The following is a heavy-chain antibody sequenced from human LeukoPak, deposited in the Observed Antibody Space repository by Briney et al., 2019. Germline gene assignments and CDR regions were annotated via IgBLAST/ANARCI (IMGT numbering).Heavy chain of an antibody. CDR3: ARDGVQLWF. CDR1: GLTVSSYG. V-gene: IGHV3-23*01. CDR2: IIGSAVNT. J-gene: IGHJ4*02. Sequence: GESLRLSCGASGLTVSSYGMSWVRQAPGKGLEWVSTIIGSAVNTYYADSVKGRFTISRDNSKNTLYLQMNSLRAEDTAVYYCARDGVQLWFGGQGTLVTVSS. D-gene: IGHD5-18*01.